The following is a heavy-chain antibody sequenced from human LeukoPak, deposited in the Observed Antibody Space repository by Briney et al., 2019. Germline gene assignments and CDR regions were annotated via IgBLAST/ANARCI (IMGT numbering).Heavy chain of an antibody. D-gene: IGHD2-2*02. CDR3: AKRGACSSTSCYIYGMDV. Sequence: GRSLRLSCAASGFTFSSYGMHWVRQAPGKGLEWVAVISYDGSNKYYADSVKGRFIISRDNSKNTLYLQMNSLRAEDTAVYYCAKRGACSSTSCYIYGMDVWGQGTTVTVSS. J-gene: IGHJ6*02. V-gene: IGHV3-30*18. CDR1: GFTFSSYG. CDR2: ISYDGSNK.